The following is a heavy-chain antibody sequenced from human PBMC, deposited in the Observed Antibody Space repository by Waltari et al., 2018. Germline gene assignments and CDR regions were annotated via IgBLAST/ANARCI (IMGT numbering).Heavy chain of an antibody. J-gene: IGHJ6*02. D-gene: IGHD3-10*01. Sequence: KASGYTFTSYDINWVRQATGQGLEWMGWMNPNSGNTGYAQKFQGRVTMTRNTSISTAYMELSSLRSEDTAVYYCARGSGSGSYLYYYYYYGMDVWGQGTTVTVSS. CDR1: GYTFTSYD. CDR2: MNPNSGNT. CDR3: ARGSGSGSYLYYYYYYGMDV. V-gene: IGHV1-8*01.